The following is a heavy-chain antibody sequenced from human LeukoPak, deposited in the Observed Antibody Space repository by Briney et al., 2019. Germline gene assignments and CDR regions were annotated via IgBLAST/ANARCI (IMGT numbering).Heavy chain of an antibody. CDR3: AKDRRTLDFAY. CDR2: IQSHGDNK. Sequence: GGSLRLSCAASGFTFSTYDMHWVRRAPGKGLEWVAFIQSHGDNKFYADSVKGRFTISRDNSIPTLYLQMNSLRTEDTAMYYCAKDRRTLDFAYWGQGTLVTVSS. CDR1: GFTFSTYD. V-gene: IGHV3-30*02. D-gene: IGHD2/OR15-2a*01. J-gene: IGHJ4*02.